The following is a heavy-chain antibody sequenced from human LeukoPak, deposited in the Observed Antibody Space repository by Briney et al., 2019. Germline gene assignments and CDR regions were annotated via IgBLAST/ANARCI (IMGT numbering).Heavy chain of an antibody. CDR2: IIPIFGTA. CDR3: ALPYYYDSTLPRY. D-gene: IGHD3-22*01. CDR1: GGTFSSYA. V-gene: IGHV1-69*13. Sequence: SVKVSCKASGGTFSSYAINWVRRAPGQGLEWMGGIIPIFGTANYAQKFQGRVTITADESTSTAYMELSSLRSEDTAVYYCALPYYYDSTLPRYWGQGTLVTVSS. J-gene: IGHJ4*02.